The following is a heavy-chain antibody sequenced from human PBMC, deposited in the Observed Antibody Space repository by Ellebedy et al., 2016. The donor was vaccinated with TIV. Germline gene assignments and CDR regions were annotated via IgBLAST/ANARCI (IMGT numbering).Heavy chain of an antibody. CDR3: AKDFETYAYTASWYMDF. CDR1: GFTFGSVG. J-gene: IGHJ4*02. Sequence: GGSLRLSCAASGFTFGSVGMHWVRQAPGKGLEWVAVISHDGTNKYYADSVRGRFTISRDNSKNTLYLQMNSLRAEDAAVYFCAKDFETYAYTASWYMDFWGQGTPVTVSS. D-gene: IGHD3-16*01. CDR2: ISHDGTNK. V-gene: IGHV3-30*18.